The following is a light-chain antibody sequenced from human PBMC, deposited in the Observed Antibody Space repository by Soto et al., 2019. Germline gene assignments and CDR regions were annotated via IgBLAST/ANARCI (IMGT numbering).Light chain of an antibody. CDR3: QQYGSLPRT. Sequence: EIGLTQSPCTLSLSPGERATLSCRASQSVSSNYLAWCQQKPGQAPRLLIYVASSRATGIPDRFSGSGSGTDFTLTISRLEPEDSAVYYCQQYGSLPRTFGQGTKVEI. J-gene: IGKJ1*01. V-gene: IGKV3-20*01. CDR1: QSVSSNY. CDR2: VAS.